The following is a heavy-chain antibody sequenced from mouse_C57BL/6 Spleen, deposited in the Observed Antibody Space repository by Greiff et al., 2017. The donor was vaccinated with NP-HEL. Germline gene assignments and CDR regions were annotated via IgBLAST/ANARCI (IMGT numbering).Heavy chain of an antibody. CDR3: ARFYYGNYDYAMDY. J-gene: IGHJ4*01. D-gene: IGHD2-1*01. V-gene: IGHV5-16*01. CDR2: INYDGSST. CDR1: GFTFSDYY. Sequence: EVKLMESEGGLVQPGSSMKLSCTASGFTFSDYYMAWVRQVPEKGLEWVANINYDGSSTYYLDSLKSRFIISRDNAKNILYLQMSSLKSEDTATYYCARFYYGNYDYAMDYWGQGTSVTVSS.